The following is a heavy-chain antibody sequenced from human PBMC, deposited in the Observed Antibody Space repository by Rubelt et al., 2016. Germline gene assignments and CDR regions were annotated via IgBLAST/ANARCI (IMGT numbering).Heavy chain of an antibody. J-gene: IGHJ5*02. CDR1: GGSISSSNYF. CDR2: MYYSGTT. Sequence: QLQLQESGPGLVKPSETLSLTCTVSGGSISSSNYFWGWIRQPPGKGLEWIGSMYYSGTTYYNPSLRIRVTISVDTSKNHFSLKLSSVTAADTAVYYCARSESGIAAAPDWFDPWGQGTLVTVSS. CDR3: ARSESGIAAAPDWFDP. V-gene: IGHV4-39*01. D-gene: IGHD6-13*01.